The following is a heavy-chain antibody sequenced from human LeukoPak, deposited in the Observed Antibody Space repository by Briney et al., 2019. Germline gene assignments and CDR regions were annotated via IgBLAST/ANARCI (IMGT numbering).Heavy chain of an antibody. CDR1: GFTFSSYA. V-gene: IGHV3-23*01. CDR3: AKGIVLMVYAIPYYYYYIDV. J-gene: IGHJ6*03. CDR2: ISGSGGST. D-gene: IGHD2-8*01. Sequence: GGSLRLSCAASGFTFSSYAMSWVRQAPGKGLEWVSAISGSGGSTYYADSVKGRFTISRDNSKNTLYLQMNSLRAEDTAVYYCAKGIVLMVYAIPYYYYYIDVWGKGTTVTVSS.